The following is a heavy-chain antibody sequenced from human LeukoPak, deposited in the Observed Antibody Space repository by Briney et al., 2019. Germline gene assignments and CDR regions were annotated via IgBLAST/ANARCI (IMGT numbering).Heavy chain of an antibody. CDR2: ISYDGSNK. Sequence: GGSLRLSCAASGFTFSSYAMHWVRQAPGKGLEWVAVISYDGSNKYYADSVKGRFTISRDNSKNTLYLQMNSLRAEDTAVYYCARTYSSSSHWFDPWGQGTLVTVSS. V-gene: IGHV3-30-3*01. CDR3: ARTYSSSSHWFDP. D-gene: IGHD6-6*01. CDR1: GFTFSSYA. J-gene: IGHJ5*02.